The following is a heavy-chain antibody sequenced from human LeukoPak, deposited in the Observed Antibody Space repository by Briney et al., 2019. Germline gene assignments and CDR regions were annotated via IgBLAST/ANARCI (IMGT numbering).Heavy chain of an antibody. CDR3: AYSSSWFRGHAFDI. Sequence: GGSLRLSCAASGFTFSSYAMSWVRQAPGKGLEWVSAISGSGGSTYYADSVKGRFTISRDNSKNTLYLQMNSLRAENTAVYYCAYSSSWFRGHAFDIWGQGTMVTVSS. J-gene: IGHJ3*02. CDR1: GFTFSSYA. V-gene: IGHV3-23*01. D-gene: IGHD6-13*01. CDR2: ISGSGGST.